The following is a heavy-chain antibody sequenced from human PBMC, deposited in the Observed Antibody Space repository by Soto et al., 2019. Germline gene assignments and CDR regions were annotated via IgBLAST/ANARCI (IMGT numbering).Heavy chain of an antibody. D-gene: IGHD6-6*01. J-gene: IGHJ4*01. CDR2: TSYDENYK. CDR3: ARQRGSSGIWYFDY. V-gene: IGHV3-30*04. CDR1: GFTFSGYA. Sequence: QVQLVESGGGVVQPGRSLRLSCAASGFTFSGYAMHWVRQAPGKGLEWVAATSYDENYKYYADSVKGRFTISRDNSNNTIFLQLNSMTTEDTAVYYCARQRGSSGIWYFDYCGHRSLVTVSS.